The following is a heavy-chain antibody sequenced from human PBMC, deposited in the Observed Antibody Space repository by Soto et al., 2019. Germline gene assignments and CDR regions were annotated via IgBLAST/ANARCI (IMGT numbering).Heavy chain of an antibody. V-gene: IGHV3-53*01. D-gene: IGHD1-26*01. J-gene: IGHJ4*02. CDR2: IYSGGST. CDR1: GFTVSSNY. Sequence: EVQLVESGGGLIQPGGSLRLCCAASGFTVSSNYMSWVRQAPGKGLEWVSVIYSGGSTYYADSVKGRFTISRDNSKNTLYLQMNSLRAEDTAVYYCARDALGELLGYWGQGTLVTVSS. CDR3: ARDALGELLGY.